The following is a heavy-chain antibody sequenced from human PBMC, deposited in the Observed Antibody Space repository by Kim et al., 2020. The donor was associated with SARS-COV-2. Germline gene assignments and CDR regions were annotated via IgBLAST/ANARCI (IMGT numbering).Heavy chain of an antibody. CDR2: IYYSGST. V-gene: IGHV4-30-4*01. D-gene: IGHD3-22*01. Sequence: SETLSLTCTVSGGSISSGDYYWSWIRQPPGKGLEWIGYIYYSGSTYYNPSLKCRVTISVDTSKNQFSLKLSSVTAADTAVYYCARERVDYCDSSGTVDYWGQGTLVTVSS. J-gene: IGHJ4*01. CDR1: GGSISSGDYY. CDR3: ARERVDYCDSSGTVDY.